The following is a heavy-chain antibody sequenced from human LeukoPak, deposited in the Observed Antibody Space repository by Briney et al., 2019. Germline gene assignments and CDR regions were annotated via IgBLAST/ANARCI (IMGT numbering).Heavy chain of an antibody. J-gene: IGHJ4*02. CDR2: IWYDGSNK. D-gene: IGHD3-3*01. Sequence: GGSLRLSCAASGFTFSSYGMHWVRQAPGKGLEWVAVIWYDGSNKYYADSVKGRFTISRDNSKNTLYLQMNSLRAEDTAVYFCARTYNDFWSGYWDPDHWGQGTLVTVSS. CDR1: GFTFSSYG. CDR3: ARTYNDFWSGYWDPDH. V-gene: IGHV3-33*01.